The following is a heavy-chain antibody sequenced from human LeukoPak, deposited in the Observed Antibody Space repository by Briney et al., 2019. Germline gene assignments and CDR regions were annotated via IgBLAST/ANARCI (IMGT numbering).Heavy chain of an antibody. CDR3: AKWEYYDSSGNAFDI. J-gene: IGHJ3*02. D-gene: IGHD3-22*01. CDR1: GFTFSSYA. Sequence: PGGSLRLSXAASGFTFSSYAMSWVRQAPGKGLEWVSAISGSGGSTYYADSVKGRFTISRDNSKNTLYLQMNSLRAEDTAVYYCAKWEYYDSSGNAFDIWGQGTMVTVSS. CDR2: ISGSGGST. V-gene: IGHV3-23*01.